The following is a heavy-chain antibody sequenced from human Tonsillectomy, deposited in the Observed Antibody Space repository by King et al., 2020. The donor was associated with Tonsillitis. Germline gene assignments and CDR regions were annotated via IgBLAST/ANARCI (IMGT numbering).Heavy chain of an antibody. Sequence: VQLQESGPGLVKPSQILSLTCSVSGGSIGSGSYYWSWIRQPAGKGLEWIGRMSTSGNTNYNPSLKSRITMSLDTSKNNFTLKLSSVTATDTAVYYCARDRAWGTGDAFEIWGQGTMVTVSS. CDR2: MSTSGNT. D-gene: IGHD7-27*01. V-gene: IGHV4-61*02. CDR1: GGSIGSGSYY. J-gene: IGHJ3*02. CDR3: ARDRAWGTGDAFEI.